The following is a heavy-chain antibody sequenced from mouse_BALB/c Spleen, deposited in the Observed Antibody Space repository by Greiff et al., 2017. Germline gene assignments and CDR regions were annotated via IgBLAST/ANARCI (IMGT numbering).Heavy chain of an antibody. Sequence: EVQLQQSGAELVRPGTSVKVSCKASGYAFTNYLIEWVKQRPGQGLEWIGWIDPENGNTIYDPKFQGKASITADTSSNTAYLQLSSLTSEDTAVYYCARRAVHDYWGQGTTLTVSS. CDR3: ARRAVHDY. V-gene: IGHV14-1*02. CDR1: GYAFTNYL. J-gene: IGHJ2*01. D-gene: IGHD1-1*01. CDR2: IDPENGNT.